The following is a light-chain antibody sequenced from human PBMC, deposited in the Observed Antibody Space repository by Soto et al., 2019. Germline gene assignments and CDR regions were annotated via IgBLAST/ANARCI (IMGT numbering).Light chain of an antibody. CDR3: QQYDNLPT. J-gene: IGKJ4*01. CDR2: DAS. CDR1: QDISNY. V-gene: IGKV1-33*01. Sequence: DIQMTQSPSSLSASVGGRVTITCQASQDISNYLNWYQQKPGKAPKLLIYDASNLETGVPSRFSGSGSGTDFTFTISSLQPEDITTYYCQQYDNLPTFGGGTKVAIK.